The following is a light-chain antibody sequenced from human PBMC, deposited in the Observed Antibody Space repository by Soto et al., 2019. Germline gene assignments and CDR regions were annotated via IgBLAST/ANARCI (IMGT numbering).Light chain of an antibody. CDR1: SSNIGAGYD. CDR2: DNT. J-gene: IGLJ3*02. Sequence: QSVLAQPPSVSGAPGQRVIISCTGSSSNIGAGYDVHWYQQLPGAAPKLLIYDNTNRPSGVPDRFSGSKSGTSASLAITGLQAEDEADYYCQSYDSSLSGSGVFGGGTKLTVL. V-gene: IGLV1-40*01. CDR3: QSYDSSLSGSGV.